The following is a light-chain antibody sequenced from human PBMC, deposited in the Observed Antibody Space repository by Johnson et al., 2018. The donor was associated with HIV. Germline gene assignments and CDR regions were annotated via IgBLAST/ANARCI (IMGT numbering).Light chain of an antibody. Sequence: VLTQPPSVSVSPGQTASITCSGDKLGDKYACWYQQKPGQSPVLVIYQDSKRPSGIPERFSGSKSGTSATLAITGLQTGDEADYYCGAWDSSLSAYVFGTGTQVTVL. CDR2: QDS. CDR1: KLGDKY. J-gene: IGLJ1*01. V-gene: IGLV3-1*01. CDR3: GAWDSSLSAYV.